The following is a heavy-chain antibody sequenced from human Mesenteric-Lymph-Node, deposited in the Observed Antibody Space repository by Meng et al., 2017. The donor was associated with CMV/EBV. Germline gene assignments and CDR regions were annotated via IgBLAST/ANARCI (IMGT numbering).Heavy chain of an antibody. CDR1: GYTFTGYF. J-gene: IGHJ4*02. D-gene: IGHD2-8*02. Sequence: ASVKVSCKASGYTFTGYFMHWVRQAPGQGLEWMGWINPNSGDTNCAQKFQGRVTMTRDTSISTAYMELNRLSSDDTAVYYCAPRDTGSFDYWGQGTLVTVSS. CDR2: INPNSGDT. V-gene: IGHV1-2*02. CDR3: APRDTGSFDY.